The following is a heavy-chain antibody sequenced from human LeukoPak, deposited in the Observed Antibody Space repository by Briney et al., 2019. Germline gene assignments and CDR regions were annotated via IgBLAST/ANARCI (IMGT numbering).Heavy chain of an antibody. CDR1: GFTFSSYW. Sequence: QSGGSLRLSCAASGFTFSSYWFHWVRQAPGKGLVWVSRINSDGSGTTYADSVKGRFTISRDNAKSTLFLQMNSLRAEDTAVYYCARGLGGYASSKTYFPYHFDCWGQGTLVTVSS. V-gene: IGHV3-74*01. D-gene: IGHD3-22*01. J-gene: IGHJ4*02. CDR3: ARGLGGYASSKTYFPYHFDC. CDR2: INSDGSGT.